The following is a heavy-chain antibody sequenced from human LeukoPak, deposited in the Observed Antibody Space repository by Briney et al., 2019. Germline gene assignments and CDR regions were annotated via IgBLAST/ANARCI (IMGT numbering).Heavy chain of an antibody. CDR2: INQDGSEK. D-gene: IGHD1-1*01. CDR1: GFTFSTFW. J-gene: IGHJ4*02. Sequence: GGSLRLSCAASGFTFSTFWMSWVRQAPGKGLEWVANINQDGSEKYYVDSMKGRFTVSRDNAKNSLYLQMASLRAEDTAVYYCARGGTFVSDYWGQGTLVTVSS. V-gene: IGHV3-7*01. CDR3: ARGGTFVSDY.